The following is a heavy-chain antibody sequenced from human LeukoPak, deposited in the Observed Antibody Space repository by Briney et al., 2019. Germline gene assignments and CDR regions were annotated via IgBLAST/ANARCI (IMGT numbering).Heavy chain of an antibody. CDR1: GFTFSSYS. Sequence: GGSLRLSCAASGFTFSSYSMNWVRQAPGKGLEWVSSISSGSSFTYYADSVKGRFTISRDNAKNSLYLQMNSLRAEDTAVYYCARGHYEMYVWGQGTTVTVSS. CDR2: ISSGSSFT. J-gene: IGHJ6*02. CDR3: ARGHYEMYV. V-gene: IGHV3-21*01.